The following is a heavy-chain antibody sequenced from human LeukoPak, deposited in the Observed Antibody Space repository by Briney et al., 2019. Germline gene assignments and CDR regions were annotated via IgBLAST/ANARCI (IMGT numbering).Heavy chain of an antibody. Sequence: SETLSLTCTVSGGSISNYWSWIRQPAGKGLEWIGRIYTSGSTNYNPSLKSRVTISVDTSKNQFSLKLSSVTAADTAVYYCARVGTGYSYGYFYYYYYMDVWGKGTTVTISS. CDR2: IYTSGST. V-gene: IGHV4-4*07. J-gene: IGHJ6*03. D-gene: IGHD5-18*01. CDR3: ARVGTGYSYGYFYYYYYMDV. CDR1: GGSISNY.